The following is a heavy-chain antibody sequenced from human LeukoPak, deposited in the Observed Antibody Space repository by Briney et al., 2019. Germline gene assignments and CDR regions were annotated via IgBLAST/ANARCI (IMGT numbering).Heavy chain of an antibody. J-gene: IGHJ4*02. CDR1: GGFISGGNW. Sequence: SETLSLTCAVSGGFISGGNWWSWVRQPPGKGLEWIGEIVHSGSTNYNPSLKSRVTISVDKSKNQFSLNLNSVTAADTAIYYCGGNGDYAIDFWGQGILVTVSS. CDR2: IVHSGST. V-gene: IGHV4-4*02. CDR3: GGNGDYAIDF. D-gene: IGHD4-17*01.